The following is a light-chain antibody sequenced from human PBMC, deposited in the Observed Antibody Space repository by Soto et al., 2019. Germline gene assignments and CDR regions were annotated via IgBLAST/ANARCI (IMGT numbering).Light chain of an antibody. V-gene: IGKV1-5*01. J-gene: IGKJ1*01. CDR1: QSVGGW. Sequence: DIQMTQSPSTLSASVGDTVTVTCRASQSVGGWLAWYQQKPGEAPKLLIYDAAALPRGVPSRFSGSGSGTKFTLPIASLQPADFAPSYCQQYEIFSPTLGSGTKL. CDR3: QQYEIFSPT. CDR2: DAA.